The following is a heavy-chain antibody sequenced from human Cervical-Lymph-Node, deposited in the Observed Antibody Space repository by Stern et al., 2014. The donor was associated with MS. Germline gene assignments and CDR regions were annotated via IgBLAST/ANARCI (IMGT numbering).Heavy chain of an antibody. CDR2: IWYDGSNK. D-gene: IGHD3-3*01. V-gene: IGHV3-33*01. CDR1: GFTFSSYG. J-gene: IGHJ3*02. Sequence: VQLVESGGGVVQPGRSLRLSCAASGFTFSSYGMHWVRQAPGKGLEWVAVIWYDGSNKCYADSVKGRFTISRDNSKNTLYLQMNSLRAEDTAVYYCARASDFWSGYYSAFDIWGQGTMVTVSS. CDR3: ARASDFWSGYYSAFDI.